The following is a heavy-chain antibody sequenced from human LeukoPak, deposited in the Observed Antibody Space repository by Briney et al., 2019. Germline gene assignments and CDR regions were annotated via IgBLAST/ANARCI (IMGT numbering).Heavy chain of an antibody. CDR3: SRENGAFSPFGY. D-gene: IGHD2-8*01. V-gene: IGHV4-4*02. Sequence: PSETLSLTCGVSGVSISNTNWWSWVRQPPGQGLEWIGEISLTGLTHYNPSLESRVTVSLDKSKNQLSLNLTSVTAADTAVYYCSRENGAFSPFGYWGQGTPVAVLS. CDR2: ISLTGLT. CDR1: GVSISNTNW. J-gene: IGHJ4*02.